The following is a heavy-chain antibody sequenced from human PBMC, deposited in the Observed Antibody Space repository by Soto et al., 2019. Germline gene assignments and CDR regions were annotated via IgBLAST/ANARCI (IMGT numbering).Heavy chain of an antibody. D-gene: IGHD3-3*01. CDR3: AKDSFGVDLYYFDY. Sequence: EVQLLESGGGLVQPGGSLRLSCAASGFTFSTYAMSWVRQAPGKGLEWVSAISGSGGSTYYADSVKGRFTISRDNSKNTLYLQMNSLRAEDTALYYCAKDSFGVDLYYFDYWGQGTLVTVSS. CDR1: GFTFSTYA. V-gene: IGHV3-23*01. J-gene: IGHJ4*02. CDR2: ISGSGGST.